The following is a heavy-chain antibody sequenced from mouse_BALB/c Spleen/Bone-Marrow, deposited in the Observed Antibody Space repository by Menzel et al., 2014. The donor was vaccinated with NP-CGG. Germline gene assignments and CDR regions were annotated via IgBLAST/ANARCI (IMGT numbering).Heavy chain of an antibody. V-gene: IGHV5-12-1*01. Sequence: EVKLVESGGGLVKPGGSLKLSCAASGFAFSSYDMSWVRQTPEKRLEGVAYISSGGGSTYYPDTVKGRFTISRDNAKNTLYLQMSSLKSEDTAMYYCARHKLGRWYFDVWGAGTTVTVSS. J-gene: IGHJ1*01. CDR3: ARHKLGRWYFDV. CDR2: ISSGGGST. D-gene: IGHD4-1*01. CDR1: GFAFSSYD.